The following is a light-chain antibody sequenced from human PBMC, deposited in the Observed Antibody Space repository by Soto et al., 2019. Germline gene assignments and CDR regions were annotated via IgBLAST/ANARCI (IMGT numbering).Light chain of an antibody. CDR2: QVF. CDR3: SSYTTSSSYV. J-gene: IGLJ1*01. V-gene: IGLV2-14*01. CDR1: SSDVGGYDY. Sequence: QSALTQPASVSGTPGQSITMSCTGTSSDVGGYDYVSWYQQHPGEVPKLLIYQVFSRASGVSNRFSGSKSGNTASRTISGLQADDEADYYFSSYTTSSSYVFGPGTKLTVL.